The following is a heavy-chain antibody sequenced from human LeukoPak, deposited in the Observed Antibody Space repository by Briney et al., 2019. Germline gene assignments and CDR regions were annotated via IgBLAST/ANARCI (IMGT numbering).Heavy chain of an antibody. Sequence: SETLSLTCAVYGGSFSGCYWSWIRQPPGKGLEWIGEINHSGSTNYNPSLKSRVTISVDTSKNQFSLKLSSVTAADTAVYYCARGFSSGWYVYFDYWGQGTLVTVFS. CDR2: INHSGST. CDR3: ARGFSSGWYVYFDY. J-gene: IGHJ4*02. CDR1: GGSFSGCY. V-gene: IGHV4-34*01. D-gene: IGHD6-19*01.